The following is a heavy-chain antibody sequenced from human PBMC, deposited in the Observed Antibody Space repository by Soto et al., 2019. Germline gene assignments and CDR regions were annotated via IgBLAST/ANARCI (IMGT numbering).Heavy chain of an antibody. CDR3: AKITHNSGSYWEDFYFDY. Sequence: PGGSLRLSCAASGFTFSSYAMSWVRQAPGKGLEWVSAISGSGGSTYYADSVKGRFTISRDNSKNTLYLQMNSLRAEDTAVYYCAKITHNSGSYWEDFYFDYWGQGTLVTVSS. J-gene: IGHJ4*02. CDR2: ISGSGGST. D-gene: IGHD1-26*01. V-gene: IGHV3-23*01. CDR1: GFTFSSYA.